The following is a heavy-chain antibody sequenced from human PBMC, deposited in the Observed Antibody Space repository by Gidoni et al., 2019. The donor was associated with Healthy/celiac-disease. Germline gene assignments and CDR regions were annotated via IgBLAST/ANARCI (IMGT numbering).Heavy chain of an antibody. CDR1: GFTFSNAW. V-gene: IGHV3-15*01. D-gene: IGHD3-22*01. CDR3: TTDLARVTRIVVVLGY. Sequence: EVQLVESGGGLVKPGGSLSLSCAASGFTFSNAWMSWVRQAPGKGLEWVGRIKSKTDGGTTDYAAPVKGRFTISRDDSKNTLYLQMNSLKTEDTAVYYCTTDLARVTRIVVVLGYWGQGTLVTVSS. J-gene: IGHJ4*02. CDR2: IKSKTDGGTT.